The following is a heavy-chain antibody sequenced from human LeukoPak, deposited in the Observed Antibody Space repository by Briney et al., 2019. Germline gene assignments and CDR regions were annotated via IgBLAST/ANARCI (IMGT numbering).Heavy chain of an antibody. CDR2: INWNGGST. D-gene: IGHD3-22*01. CDR1: GFTFSSYA. V-gene: IGHV3-20*04. J-gene: IGHJ4*02. Sequence: PGGSLRLSCAASGFTFSSYAMGWVRQAPGKGLEWVSGINWNGGSTGYADSVKGRFTISRDNAKNSLYLQMNSLRAEDTALYYCARADSTGYFLGHFDYWGQGTLVTVSS. CDR3: ARADSTGYFLGHFDY.